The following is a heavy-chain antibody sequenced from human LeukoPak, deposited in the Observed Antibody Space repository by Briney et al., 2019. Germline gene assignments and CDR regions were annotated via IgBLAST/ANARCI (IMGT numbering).Heavy chain of an antibody. V-gene: IGHV4-59*01. J-gene: IGHJ4*02. Sequence: SETLSLTCTVSGGSISSNYWSWIRQPPGKGLEWIGYIHYRGSTNYNPSLKSRVTISVDTSKNQFSLRLSSVTAADTAVYYCARDLGDTVATIWGYYFDYWGQGTLVTVSS. CDR1: GGSISSNY. D-gene: IGHD5-12*01. CDR2: IHYRGST. CDR3: ARDLGDTVATIWGYYFDY.